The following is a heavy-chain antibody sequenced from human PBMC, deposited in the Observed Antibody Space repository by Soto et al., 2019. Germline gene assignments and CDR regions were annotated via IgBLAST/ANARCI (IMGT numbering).Heavy chain of an antibody. CDR2: IYYSGST. V-gene: IGHV4-39*01. D-gene: IGHD3-10*01. CDR1: GASISSSSYY. CDR3: ARRGFRDYYGSGSYYDDAFDI. Sequence: SETLSLTCTVSGASISSSSYYWGWIRQPPGKGLEWIGSIYYSGSTYYNPSLKNRDTITVDTPKNLFSLKLSSVTAADTAVYFCARRGFRDYYGSGSYYDDAFDIWGQGTMVT. J-gene: IGHJ3*02.